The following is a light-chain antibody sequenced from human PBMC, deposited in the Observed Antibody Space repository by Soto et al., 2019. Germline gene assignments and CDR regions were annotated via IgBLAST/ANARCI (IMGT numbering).Light chain of an antibody. CDR2: AAS. Sequence: DILMTQSPSSLYASVGDRVTITCRASLGISNYLAWYQQKPGKVPKLLIYAASTLQSGVPSRFSGSGSGTDFTLTISSLQPEDVATYYCQKYNSAPYTFGQGTKLEIK. V-gene: IGKV1-27*01. CDR1: LGISNY. J-gene: IGKJ2*01. CDR3: QKYNSAPYT.